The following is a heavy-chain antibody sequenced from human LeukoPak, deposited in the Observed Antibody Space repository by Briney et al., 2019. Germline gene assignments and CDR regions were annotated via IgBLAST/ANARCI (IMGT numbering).Heavy chain of an antibody. CDR1: GFTFSSYA. J-gene: IGHJ4*02. CDR3: ARGIDGYDSIVDY. D-gene: IGHD5-24*01. CDR2: LWYDGSNK. Sequence: GGSLRLSCAASGFTFSSYAMHWVRQAPGKGLEWVAVLWYDGSNKYYADSVKGRFTISRDNSKNTLYLQMNSLRVEDTAVYYCARGIDGYDSIVDYWGQGTLVTVSS. V-gene: IGHV3-33*01.